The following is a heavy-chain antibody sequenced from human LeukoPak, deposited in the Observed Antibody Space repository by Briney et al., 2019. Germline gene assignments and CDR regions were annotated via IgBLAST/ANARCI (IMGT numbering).Heavy chain of an antibody. Sequence: GGSLRLSCAASGFTFSNAWMNWVRQAPGKGLEWVSGISGSGTSTFYADSVRGRFTISRDHSKNTLYLQMNSLRAGDTAVYYCAKVNYYESSDIGLFDYWGQGTLVTVSS. J-gene: IGHJ4*02. V-gene: IGHV3-23*01. D-gene: IGHD3-22*01. CDR2: ISGSGTST. CDR3: AKVNYYESSDIGLFDY. CDR1: GFTFSNAW.